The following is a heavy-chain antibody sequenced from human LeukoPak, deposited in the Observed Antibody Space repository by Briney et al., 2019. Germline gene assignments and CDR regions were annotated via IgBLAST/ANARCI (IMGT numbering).Heavy chain of an antibody. Sequence: GGSLRLSCAASGFTFSSYAMSWVRQAPGKGLEWVSAISGGGGSTYYADSVKGRFTISRDNSKNTLYLQMNSLRAEDTAVYYCATADSSGYYPLDSWGQGPLVTVSS. V-gene: IGHV3-23*01. D-gene: IGHD3-22*01. CDR3: ATADSSGYYPLDS. CDR2: ISGGGGST. J-gene: IGHJ4*02. CDR1: GFTFSSYA.